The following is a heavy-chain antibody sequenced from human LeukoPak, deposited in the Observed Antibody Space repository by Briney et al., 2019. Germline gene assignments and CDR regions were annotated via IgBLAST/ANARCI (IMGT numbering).Heavy chain of an antibody. CDR2: IYTSGGT. Sequence: PSETLSLTCTVSGGSISSGSYYWSWIRQPAGKGLEWIGRIYTSGGTNYNPSLKSRVTISVDTSKNQFSLKLTSVTAADTAVYYCAKPHTTGWYFNHWGQGTLVTVSS. CDR1: GGSISSGSYY. J-gene: IGHJ4*02. CDR3: AKPHTTGWYFNH. D-gene: IGHD6-19*01. V-gene: IGHV4-61*02.